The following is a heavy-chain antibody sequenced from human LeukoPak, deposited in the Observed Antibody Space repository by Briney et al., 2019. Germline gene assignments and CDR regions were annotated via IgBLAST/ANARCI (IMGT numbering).Heavy chain of an antibody. Sequence: GASVTVSCNASGYTFTGYYIHWVRQAPGQGLEWLGWINPSTGGTKYAQQLQGWVTLTRDTSTSTAYLDLSRLKSNDTAVYYCARGYSSMFIDNWGQGTLVSVSS. CDR1: GYTFTGYY. J-gene: IGHJ4*02. CDR3: ARGYSSMFIDN. V-gene: IGHV1-2*04. D-gene: IGHD2-2*01. CDR2: INPSTGGT.